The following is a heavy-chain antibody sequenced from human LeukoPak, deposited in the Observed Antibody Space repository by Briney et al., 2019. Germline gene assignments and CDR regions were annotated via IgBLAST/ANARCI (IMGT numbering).Heavy chain of an antibody. D-gene: IGHD3-22*01. V-gene: IGHV3-21*01. CDR3: ARAFYYDSSGYYYVYYYYYGMGV. CDR2: ISSSSSYI. CDR1: GFTFSSYS. J-gene: IGHJ6*02. Sequence: PGGSLRLSCAASGFTFSSYSMNWVRQAPGKGLEWFSSISSSSSYIYYADSVKGRFTISRDNAKNSLYLQMNSLRAEDTAVYYCARAFYYDSSGYYYVYYYYYGMGVWGQGTTVTVSS.